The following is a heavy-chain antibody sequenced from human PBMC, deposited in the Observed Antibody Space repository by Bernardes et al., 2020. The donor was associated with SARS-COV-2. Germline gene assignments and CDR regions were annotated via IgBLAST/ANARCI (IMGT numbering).Heavy chain of an antibody. CDR2: MSTYNGNT. CDR3: ERSIGGKTGFDY. D-gene: IGHD2-15*01. V-gene: IGHV1-18*01. CDR1: GYTYTSYA. J-gene: IGHJ4*02. Sequence: WVKVSFKASGYTYTSYAIDGVRQARGQGLEWMGWMSTYNGNTNYAQSLQGRVTMTTDTSRSTAYMELRSLRSDDTAVYYFERSIGGKTGFDYWAQGTLVTVSS.